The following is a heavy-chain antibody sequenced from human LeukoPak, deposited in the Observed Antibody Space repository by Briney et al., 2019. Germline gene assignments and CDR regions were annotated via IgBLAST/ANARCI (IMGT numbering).Heavy chain of an antibody. CDR2: INWDGGST. D-gene: IGHD3-3*01. J-gene: IGHJ4*02. CDR3: TRDPGHYRDY. V-gene: IGHV3-20*04. Sequence: PGGSLRLSCAASGFTFDDYGMSWVRQAPGKGLEWVSGINWDGGSTGYADSVKGRFTIFRDNAKNSPYLQMNNLRADDTAVYYCTRDPGHYRDYWGQGTLVIVSS. CDR1: GFTFDDYG.